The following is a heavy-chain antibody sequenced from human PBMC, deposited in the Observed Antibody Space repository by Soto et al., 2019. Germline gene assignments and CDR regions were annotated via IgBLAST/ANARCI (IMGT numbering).Heavy chain of an antibody. J-gene: IGHJ3*02. V-gene: IGHV1-69*13. CDR3: ARDKQLWLKAGAFDI. CDR2: IIPIFGTA. CDR1: GVTFSRYA. Sequence: ASVKVSCKASGVTFSRYAISWVRQAPGQGLEWMGGIIPIFGTANYAQKFQGRVTITADESTSTAYMELSSLRSEDTAVYYCARDKQLWLKAGAFDIWGQGTMVTVSS. D-gene: IGHD5-18*01.